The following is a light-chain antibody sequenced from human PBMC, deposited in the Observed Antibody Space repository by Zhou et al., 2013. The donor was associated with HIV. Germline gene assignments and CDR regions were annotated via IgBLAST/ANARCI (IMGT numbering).Light chain of an antibody. CDR2: GAS. CDR3: QQYGDWKT. J-gene: IGKJ1*01. Sequence: EIVLTQSPGTLSLSPGERATLSCRASHTISANYLAWYQQKPGQAPRLLIYGASTRATGIPARFSGSGSGIEFTLTITSVQSEDFAVYYCQQYGDWKTFGQGTKVEIK. CDR1: HTISAN. V-gene: IGKV3-15*01.